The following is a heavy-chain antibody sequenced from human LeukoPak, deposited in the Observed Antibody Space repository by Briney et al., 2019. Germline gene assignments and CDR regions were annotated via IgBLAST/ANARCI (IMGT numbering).Heavy chain of an antibody. CDR2: INRSGST. V-gene: IGHV4-34*01. CDR1: GGSFSGYY. Sequence: SETLSLTCAVYGGSFSGYYWSWIRQPPGKGLEWIGEINRSGSTNYNPSLKSRVTISVDTSKNQFSLKLSSVTAADTAVYYCARRRALYYYYYMDVWGKGTTVTVSS. J-gene: IGHJ6*03. CDR3: ARRRALYYYYYMDV.